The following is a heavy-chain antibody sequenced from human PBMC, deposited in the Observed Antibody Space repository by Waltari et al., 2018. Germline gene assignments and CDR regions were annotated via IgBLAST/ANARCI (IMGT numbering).Heavy chain of an antibody. CDR2: ISGGGGTT. CDR1: GLTFSISA. V-gene: IGHV3-23*01. Sequence: EVQLLESGGGLVQPGGSLRLSCSASGLTFSISAMIWVRQAPGEGLEWVSSISGGGGTTEYADSVEGRFTVSRDNSKNTASLQMDSLRAEDTALYYCCSVQVPLAIANCGQGTLVTVDS. J-gene: IGHJ4*02. CDR3: CSVQVPLAIAN. D-gene: IGHD1-1*01.